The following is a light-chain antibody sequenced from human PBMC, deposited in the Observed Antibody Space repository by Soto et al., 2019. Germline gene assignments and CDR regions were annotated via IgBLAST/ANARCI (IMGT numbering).Light chain of an antibody. CDR1: RGINHY. Sequence: DIQITQSPSSLSASLGDRFTIACRSSRGINHYLAWFQQKPGKVPKLLIYATSTLQSGVPSRFSGSGFGTDFTLTIRSLQPEDFATYYCQQSYSTPTITFGQGTRLEIK. CDR2: ATS. J-gene: IGKJ5*01. V-gene: IGKV1-27*01. CDR3: QQSYSTPTIT.